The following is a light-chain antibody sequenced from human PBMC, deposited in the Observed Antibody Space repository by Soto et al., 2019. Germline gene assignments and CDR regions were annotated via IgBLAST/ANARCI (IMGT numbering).Light chain of an antibody. CDR3: QQYDDLPS. CDR1: QDIDRY. CDR2: DAF. J-gene: IGKJ3*01. Sequence: DIQMTQFPSSLSASVGDRVTITCQASQDIDRYLNWYQQKPGQVPKLLIYDAFRLEPGVPSRFSATGSGTDFTFTITFLQPEDIATYYCQQYDDLPSFGPGTKVDIK. V-gene: IGKV1-33*01.